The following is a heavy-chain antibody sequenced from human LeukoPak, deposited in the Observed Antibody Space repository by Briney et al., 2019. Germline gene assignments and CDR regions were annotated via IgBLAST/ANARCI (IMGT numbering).Heavy chain of an antibody. CDR2: INHSGST. CDR3: ATHPSPAAAEFAP. Sequence: PSETLSLTCTVSGGSISSGGYYWSWIRQPPGKGLEWIGEINHSGSTKYNPSLKSRVTISVDTSKNQFSLKLSSVTAADTAVYYCATHPSPAAAEFAPWGPGTLVTVSS. V-gene: IGHV4-39*01. J-gene: IGHJ5*02. D-gene: IGHD6-13*01. CDR1: GGSISSGGYY.